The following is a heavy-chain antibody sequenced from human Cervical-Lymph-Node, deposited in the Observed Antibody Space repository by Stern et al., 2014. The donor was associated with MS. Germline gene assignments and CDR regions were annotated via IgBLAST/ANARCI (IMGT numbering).Heavy chain of an antibody. CDR2: INPKFGGT. J-gene: IGHJ4*02. CDR3: ANGNGLEWLSGFDY. CDR1: GYNFNDKY. D-gene: IGHD3-3*01. V-gene: IGHV1-2*02. Sequence: QDQLVQSGAEVKKPGASVKVSCKVSGYNFNDKYIHWVRQAPGQGLEWMGWINPKFGGTKYTEKFEGRVTMTRETSTSTVYMEMSPLRPDDTAVYYCANGNGLEWLSGFDYWGQGTLVTVSS.